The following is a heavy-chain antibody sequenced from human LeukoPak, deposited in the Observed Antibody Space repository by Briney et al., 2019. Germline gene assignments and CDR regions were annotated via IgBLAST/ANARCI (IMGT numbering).Heavy chain of an antibody. V-gene: IGHV4-59*01. Sequence: PSETLSLTCTVSGVSINTYYWSWIRQPPGKGLEWIGYIFYTGSTNYKPSLKSRVTISVDTSKNEFSLKLSSVTAADTAVYYCARHESGYYMDVWGKGTTVTVSS. CDR2: IFYTGST. CDR1: GVSINTYY. CDR3: ARHESGYYMDV. J-gene: IGHJ6*03.